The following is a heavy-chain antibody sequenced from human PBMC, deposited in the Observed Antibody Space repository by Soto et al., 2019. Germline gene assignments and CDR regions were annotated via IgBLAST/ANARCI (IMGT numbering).Heavy chain of an antibody. CDR1: GAYISDFS. CDR3: ARETGENWTYEAH. V-gene: IGHV4-4*07. D-gene: IGHD1-7*01. Sequence: SETLSLTCRVSGAYISDFSWSWIRQPAGKGLEWIGRITINGNTRKNPSFKSRVTMSIDASRNHFSLNLQSATAADTALYYCARETGENWTYEAHWGPGTLVTVSS. J-gene: IGHJ1*01. CDR2: ITINGNT.